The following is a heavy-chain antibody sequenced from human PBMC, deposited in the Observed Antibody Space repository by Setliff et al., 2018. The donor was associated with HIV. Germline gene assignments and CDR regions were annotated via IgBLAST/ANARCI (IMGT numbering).Heavy chain of an antibody. CDR2: INVGKGDT. CDR3: ARGALXAFFDFDY. Sequence: ASVKVSCKASGYTFTTYSMHWVRQAPGQSLEWMGWINVGKGDTKYYQEFQGRITITRETSANTAYMELSSLRSDDTAVYFCARGALXAFFDFDYWGHGTLVTVSS. CDR1: GYTFTTYS. J-gene: IGHJ4*01. V-gene: IGHV1-3*01. D-gene: IGHD3-16*01.